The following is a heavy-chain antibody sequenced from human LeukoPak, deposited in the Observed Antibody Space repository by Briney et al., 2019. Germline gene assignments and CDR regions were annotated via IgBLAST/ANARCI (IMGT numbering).Heavy chain of an antibody. CDR1: GYTFTAFY. J-gene: IGHJ3*02. Sequence: ASVKVSCTASGYTFTAFYMHWVRQAPGQGPEWMGWINPKSGGTKYAQKFQGRVTMTRDMSTGTVYMDLSSLRSEDTAVYYCARYGFSSVWQGGWHAFDIWGQGTTVTVSS. CDR3: ARYGFSSVWQGGWHAFDI. V-gene: IGHV1-2*02. CDR2: INPKSGGT. D-gene: IGHD6-25*01.